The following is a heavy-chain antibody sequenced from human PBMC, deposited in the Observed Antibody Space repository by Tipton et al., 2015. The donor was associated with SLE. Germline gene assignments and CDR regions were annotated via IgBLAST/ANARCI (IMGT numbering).Heavy chain of an antibody. D-gene: IGHD2-21*02. V-gene: IGHV3-30*02. Sequence: GSLRLSCAASGFTFSSYGMHWVRQAPGKGLEWVAFIRYDGSNKYYADSVKGRFTISRDNSKNTLYLQMNSLRAEDTAVYYCAKAIVVVTAIGNWFDPWGQGTLVTVSS. CDR3: AKAIVVVTAIGNWFDP. J-gene: IGHJ5*02. CDR1: GFTFSSYG. CDR2: IRYDGSNK.